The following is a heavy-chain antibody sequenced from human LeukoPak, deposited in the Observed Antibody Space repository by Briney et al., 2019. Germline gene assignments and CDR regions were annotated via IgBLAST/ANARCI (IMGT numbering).Heavy chain of an antibody. V-gene: IGHV3-66*01. J-gene: IGHJ4*02. Sequence: GGSLRLSCAASGFTVSSNYMSWVRQAPGKGLEWVSVIYSCGSTYYADSVKGRFTISRDNSKNTLYLQMSSLRAEDTAVYYCARDLLYSSSSDGQGYWGQGTLVTVSS. CDR1: GFTVSSNY. D-gene: IGHD6-6*01. CDR2: IYSCGST. CDR3: ARDLLYSSSSDGQGY.